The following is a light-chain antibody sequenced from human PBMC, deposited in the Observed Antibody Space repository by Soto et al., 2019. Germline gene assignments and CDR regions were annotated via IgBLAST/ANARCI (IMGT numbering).Light chain of an antibody. Sequence: QSALTQPASVSGSPGQSITISCTGTSSDVGGYNYVSWYQQRPGKAPKLMIYEVSNRPSGVSNRFSGSKSGNTASLTISGLPAEDEADYYCSSYTSSSTRVFGGGTKLTVL. V-gene: IGLV2-14*01. CDR2: EVS. CDR3: SSYTSSSTRV. J-gene: IGLJ3*02. CDR1: SSDVGGYNY.